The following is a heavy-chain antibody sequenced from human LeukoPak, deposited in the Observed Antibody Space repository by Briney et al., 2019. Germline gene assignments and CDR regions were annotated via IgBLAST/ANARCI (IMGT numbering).Heavy chain of an antibody. CDR1: GFTFSNYA. CDR2: ISYDGSNK. V-gene: IGHV3-30-3*01. Sequence: GRSLRLSCAASGFTFSNYAMHWVRQAPGKGLEWVALISYDGSNKYYADSVKGRFTISRDNSKITLYLQMNSLRAEDTAVYYCASEDYDSSGYYSLFDYWGQGTLVTVSS. D-gene: IGHD3-22*01. CDR3: ASEDYDSSGYYSLFDY. J-gene: IGHJ4*02.